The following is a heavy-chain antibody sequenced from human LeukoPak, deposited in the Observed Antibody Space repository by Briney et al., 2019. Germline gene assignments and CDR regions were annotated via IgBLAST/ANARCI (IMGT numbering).Heavy chain of an antibody. CDR2: INPNSGGT. CDR3: ARGPFRNVDTAMIASRFDP. V-gene: IGHV1-2*02. CDR1: GYTFSDYY. J-gene: IGHJ5*02. Sequence: ASVKASCKASGYTFSDYYMHWVRQAPGQGLEWMGWINPNSGGTNYAQKFQGRVTMTRDTSITTAYVELGRLRSDDTAVYYCARGPFRNVDTAMIASRFDPWGQGTLVTVSS. D-gene: IGHD5-18*01.